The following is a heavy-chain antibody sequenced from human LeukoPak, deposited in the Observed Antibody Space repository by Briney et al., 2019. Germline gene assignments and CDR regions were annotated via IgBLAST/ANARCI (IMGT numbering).Heavy chain of an antibody. J-gene: IGHJ3*02. CDR1: GFTFSDYY. CDR3: AGTGTTLLYAFDI. D-gene: IGHD1-7*01. V-gene: IGHV3-11*04. Sequence: GGSLRLSCAASGFTFSDYYMSWIRQAPGKGLEWVSYISGSGSTIYYADSVKGRFTISRDNAKNSLYLQMNSLRAEDTAVYYCAGTGTTLLYAFDIWGQGTMVTVSS. CDR2: ISGSGSTI.